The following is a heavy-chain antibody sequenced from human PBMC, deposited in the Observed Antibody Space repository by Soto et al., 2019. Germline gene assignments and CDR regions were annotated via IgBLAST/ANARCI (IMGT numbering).Heavy chain of an antibody. CDR1: GGSISSGGYY. Sequence: PSETLSLTCTVSGGSISSGGYYWSWIRQHPGKGLEWIGYIYYSGSTYYNPSLKSRVTISVDTSKNQLSLKLSSVTAADTAVYYCARSRTSENYFDYRCQGTLGTVSS. CDR3: ARSRTSENYFDY. CDR2: IYYSGST. J-gene: IGHJ4*02. D-gene: IGHD2-2*01. V-gene: IGHV4-31*03.